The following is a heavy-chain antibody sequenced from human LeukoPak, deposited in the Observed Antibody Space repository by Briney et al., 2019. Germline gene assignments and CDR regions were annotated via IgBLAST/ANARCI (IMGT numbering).Heavy chain of an antibody. D-gene: IGHD6-6*01. CDR2: IWYDGSNK. V-gene: IGHV3-33*01. Sequence: GGSLRLSCAASGFTFSSYGMHWVRQAPGKGLEWVAVIWYDGSNKYYADSVKDRFTISRDNSKNTLYLQMNSLRAEDTAVYYCARDGEQLVFGYYYYGMDVWGQGTTVTVSS. CDR1: GFTFSSYG. CDR3: ARDGEQLVFGYYYYGMDV. J-gene: IGHJ6*02.